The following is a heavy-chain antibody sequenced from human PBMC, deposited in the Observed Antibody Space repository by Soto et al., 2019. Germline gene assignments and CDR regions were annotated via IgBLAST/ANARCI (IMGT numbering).Heavy chain of an antibody. CDR1: GYSFTSYW. CDR3: AGQVQMVTMVRGVPYYYYMDV. CDR2: IYPGDSDT. V-gene: IGHV5-51*01. J-gene: IGHJ6*03. D-gene: IGHD3-10*01. Sequence: PGESLKISCKGSGYSFTSYWIGWVRQMPGKGLEWMGIIYPGDSDTRYSPSFQGQVTISADKSISTAYLQWSSLKASDTAMYYCAGQVQMVTMVRGVPYYYYMDVWGKGTTVTVSS.